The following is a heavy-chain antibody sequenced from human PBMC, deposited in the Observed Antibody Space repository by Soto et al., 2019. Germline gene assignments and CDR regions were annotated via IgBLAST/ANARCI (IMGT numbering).Heavy chain of an antibody. D-gene: IGHD6-19*01. CDR2: INHSGSS. V-gene: IGHV4-34*01. CDR1: VGSFSGHY. Sequence: PSETLSLTCAVYVGSFSGHYWSWIRQPPGKGLEWIGEINHSGSSNYNPSLKSRVSISVDTSKNQFSLKLSSVTAADTAVYYCARGMAVTGHYLDYWGKGNLVT. CDR3: ARGMAVTGHYLDY. J-gene: IGHJ4*02.